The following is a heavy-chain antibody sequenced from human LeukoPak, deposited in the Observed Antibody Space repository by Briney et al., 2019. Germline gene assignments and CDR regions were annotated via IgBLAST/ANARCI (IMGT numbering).Heavy chain of an antibody. J-gene: IGHJ4*02. CDR2: IYSGGST. CDR3: ARDPPFRPFYYFDY. D-gene: IGHD6-6*01. Sequence: GGSLRLSCAASGFTVSSNYMSWVRQAPGKGLEWVSVIYSGGSTYYADSVKGRFTISRDNSKNTLHLQMNSLRAEDTAVYYCARDPPFRPFYYFDYWGQGTLVTVSS. V-gene: IGHV3-66*01. CDR1: GFTVSSNY.